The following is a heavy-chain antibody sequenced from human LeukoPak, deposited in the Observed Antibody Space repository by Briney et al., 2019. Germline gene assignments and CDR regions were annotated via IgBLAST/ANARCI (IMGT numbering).Heavy chain of an antibody. D-gene: IGHD3-9*01. J-gene: IGHJ4*02. Sequence: GGSLRLSCAASGFTFSSYAMSWVRQAPGKGLEWVSAISDSGGSTYYADSVKGRFTISRDNSKNTLYLQMNSLRAEDTAVYYCAKDKSIRYFDWLLSPAFFDYWGQGTLVTVSS. CDR3: AKDKSIRYFDWLLSPAFFDY. CDR1: GFTFSSYA. CDR2: ISDSGGST. V-gene: IGHV3-23*01.